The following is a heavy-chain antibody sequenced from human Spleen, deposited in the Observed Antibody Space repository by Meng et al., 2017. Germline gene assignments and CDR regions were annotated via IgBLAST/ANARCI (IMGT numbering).Heavy chain of an antibody. CDR2: LSGGGFTT. Sequence: EVQLVESGGGLVQPGGSLRLSCAASGFSFSSYAMSWVRHAPGKGLEWVSALSGGGFTTYYADSVKGRFAISRDNAKNSLYLQMNSLRAEDTAVYYCARGSPDDYWGQGTLVTVSS. D-gene: IGHD1-14*01. V-gene: IGHV3-23*04. CDR3: ARGSPDDY. CDR1: GFSFSSYA. J-gene: IGHJ4*02.